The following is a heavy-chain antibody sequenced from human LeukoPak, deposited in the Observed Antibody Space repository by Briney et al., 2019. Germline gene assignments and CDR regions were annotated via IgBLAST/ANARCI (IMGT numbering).Heavy chain of an antibody. Sequence: SGTLSLTCAVSGGSISSSNWWSWVRQPPGKGLEWIGEIYHSGSTNYSPSLKSRVTISVDKSKNQFSLKLSSVTAADTAVYYCARGALYYYGSGPGDYRGQGTLVTVSS. CDR2: IYHSGST. V-gene: IGHV4-4*02. J-gene: IGHJ4*02. D-gene: IGHD3-10*01. CDR3: ARGALYYYGSGPGDY. CDR1: GGSISSSNW.